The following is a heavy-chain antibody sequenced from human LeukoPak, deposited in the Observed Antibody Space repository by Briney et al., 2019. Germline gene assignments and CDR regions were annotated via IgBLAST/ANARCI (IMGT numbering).Heavy chain of an antibody. CDR3: ATLGGLYYESRGYPDFDH. Sequence: SETLSLTYTVSGGSIGSSSYYWGWIRQPPGKGLEWIGSVYYSGSTYYNPSLKSRVTISVEKFNNQFSLEVTSVTAADTAIYYCATLGGLYYESRGYPDFDHWGQGTLVTVSS. CDR1: GGSIGSSSYY. V-gene: IGHV4-39*07. D-gene: IGHD3-22*01. CDR2: VYYSGST. J-gene: IGHJ4*02.